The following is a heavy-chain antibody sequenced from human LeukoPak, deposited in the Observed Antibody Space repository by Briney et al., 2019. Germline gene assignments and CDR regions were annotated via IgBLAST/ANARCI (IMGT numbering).Heavy chain of an antibody. J-gene: IGHJ6*03. CDR1: GASFSGYY. CDR3: ARAPLGSLDYYYYMDV. Sequence: SETLSLTCAVYGASFSGYYWSWIRQPPGKGLEWIGEINHSGSTNYNPALKSRVTISVDTSKNQFSLKLSSVTAADTAVYYCARAPLGSLDYYYYMDVWGKGTTVTVSS. D-gene: IGHD2-15*01. CDR2: INHSGST. V-gene: IGHV4-34*01.